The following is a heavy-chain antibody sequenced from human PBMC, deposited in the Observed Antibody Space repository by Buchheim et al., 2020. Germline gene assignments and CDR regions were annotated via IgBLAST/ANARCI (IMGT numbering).Heavy chain of an antibody. CDR3: AKVLVVVITDYFDY. J-gene: IGHJ4*02. Sequence: EVQLLESGGGLVQPGGSPRLSCAASGFTFTTSPMSWVRQAPGKGLEWVSAISASGAGTSYADSVKGRFTISRDNSKNTLYVQMNSLRAEDTAVYYCAKVLVVVITDYFDYWGQGTL. D-gene: IGHD3-22*01. CDR1: GFTFTTSP. CDR2: ISASGAGT. V-gene: IGHV3-23*01.